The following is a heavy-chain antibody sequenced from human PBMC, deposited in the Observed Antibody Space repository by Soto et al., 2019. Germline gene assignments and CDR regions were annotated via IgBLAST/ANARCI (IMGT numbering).Heavy chain of an antibody. V-gene: IGHV1-2*02. D-gene: IGHD2-2*02. CDR1: GYTFTGYY. J-gene: IGHJ5*02. CDR3: ARGIVVVPAAIRDWFGP. CDR2: INPNSGGT. Sequence: ASVKVSCKASGYTFTGYYMHWVRQAPGQGLEWMGWINPNSGGTNYAQKFQGRVTMTRDTSISTAYMELSRLRSDDTAVYYCARGIVVVPAAIRDWFGPRGQGTLVPACS.